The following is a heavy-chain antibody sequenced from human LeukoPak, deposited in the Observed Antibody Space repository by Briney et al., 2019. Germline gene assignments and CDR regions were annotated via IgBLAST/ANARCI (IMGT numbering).Heavy chain of an antibody. J-gene: IGHJ3*02. CDR2: IYYSGST. V-gene: IGHV4-31*03. CDR3: ARVPKYCSSTSCTPFDI. D-gene: IGHD2-2*01. Sequence: TSETLSLTCTVSGGSISSGGYYWSWIRQHPGKGLEWIGYIYYSGSTYYNPSLKSRVTISVDTSKNQFSLKLSSVTAADTAVYYCARVPKYCSSTSCTPFDIWGQGIMVTVPS. CDR1: GGSISSGGYY.